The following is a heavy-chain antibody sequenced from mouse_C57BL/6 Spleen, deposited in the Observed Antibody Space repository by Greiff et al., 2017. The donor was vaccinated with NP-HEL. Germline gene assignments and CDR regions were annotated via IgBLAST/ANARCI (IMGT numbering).Heavy chain of an antibody. CDR2: IHPNSGST. J-gene: IGHJ3*01. CDR1: GYTFTSYW. Sequence: QVQLQQPGAELVKPGASVKLSCKASGYTFTSYWMHWVKQRPGQGLEWIGMIHPNSGSTNYNEKFKSKATLTVDKSSSTAYMQLSSLTSEDSAVYYCARRATMVPDWFAYWGQGTLVTVSA. V-gene: IGHV1-64*01. CDR3: ARRATMVPDWFAY. D-gene: IGHD2-2*01.